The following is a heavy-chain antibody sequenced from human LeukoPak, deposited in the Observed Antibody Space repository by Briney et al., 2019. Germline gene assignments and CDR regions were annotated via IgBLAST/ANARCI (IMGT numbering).Heavy chain of an antibody. D-gene: IGHD5-18*01. CDR3: AKDRLVNTAMVT. CDR1: GFTFSNYA. CDR2: ITGSGGRT. Sequence: PGGSLRLSCAASGFTFSNYAMSWVRQAPGKGLEWVSTITGSGGRTYCADSVKGRFTISRDNSKNTLYLQMNSLRAEDTAVYYCAKDRLVNTAMVTWGQGTLVTVSS. V-gene: IGHV3-23*01. J-gene: IGHJ4*02.